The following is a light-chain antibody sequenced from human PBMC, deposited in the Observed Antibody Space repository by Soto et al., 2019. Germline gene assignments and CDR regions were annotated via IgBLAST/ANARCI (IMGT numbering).Light chain of an antibody. V-gene: IGKV1-5*01. Sequence: DIQMTQSPSTLSASVGDRVTITCRASQSISSWLAWYQQKPGKAPKLLIYDASSLESGVPSRFSGSGSGKEFTLTISSLQPDDFATYDCQKYNSYPWTVGQGTKVEIK. CDR2: DAS. J-gene: IGKJ1*01. CDR3: QKYNSYPWT. CDR1: QSISSW.